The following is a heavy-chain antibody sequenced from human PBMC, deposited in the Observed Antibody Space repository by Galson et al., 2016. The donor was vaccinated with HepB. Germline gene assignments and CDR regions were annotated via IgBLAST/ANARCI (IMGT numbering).Heavy chain of an antibody. Sequence: SLRLSCAASGFTFGDYSMSWFRQAPGKGLEWVGFIRGNAYGATREYAASVKGRFTISRDDSKSIAYLQMNSLTIEDTAVHYCSRGSGFSGYASPDLAFWGQGTLVTVSS. J-gene: IGHJ4*02. CDR1: GFTFGDYS. CDR2: IRGNAYGATR. CDR3: SRGSGFSGYASPDLAF. D-gene: IGHD5-18*01. V-gene: IGHV3-49*03.